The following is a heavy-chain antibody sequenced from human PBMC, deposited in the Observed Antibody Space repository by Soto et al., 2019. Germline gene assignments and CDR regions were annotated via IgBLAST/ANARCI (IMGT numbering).Heavy chain of an antibody. Sequence: PGGSLRLSCAASGFTFSSYGMHWVRQAPGKGLEWVAVIWYDGSNKYYADSVKGRFTISRDNSKNTLYLQMNSLRAEDTAVYYCARPNDYSNYAPLFWGQGTLVTVSS. V-gene: IGHV3-33*01. CDR3: ARPNDYSNYAPLF. D-gene: IGHD4-4*01. CDR2: IWYDGSNK. J-gene: IGHJ4*02. CDR1: GFTFSSYG.